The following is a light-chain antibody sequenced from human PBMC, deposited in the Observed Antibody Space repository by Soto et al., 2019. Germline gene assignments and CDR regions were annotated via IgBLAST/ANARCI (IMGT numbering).Light chain of an antibody. CDR2: EDD. CDR3: QSYDSSNPVV. J-gene: IGLJ2*01. V-gene: IGLV6-57*04. Sequence: NFMLTHPHSVSESPGKTVTISCTRRSGSIASNYVQWYQQRPGSAPTTLIYEDDRRPSGVPDRFSGSIDRSSNSASLTISGLKTEDEADYYCQSYDSSNPVVFGGGTKLTVL. CDR1: SGSIASNY.